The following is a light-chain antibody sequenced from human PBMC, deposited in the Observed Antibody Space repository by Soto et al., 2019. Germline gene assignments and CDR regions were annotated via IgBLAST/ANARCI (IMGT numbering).Light chain of an antibody. V-gene: IGKV3-20*01. J-gene: IGKJ1*01. CDR3: QQYGSSSWT. CDR2: GAS. CDR1: QSVSSN. Sequence: EIVMTQSPATLSVSPGERATLXPRASQSVSSNLAWYQQKPGQAPRLLIYGASSRATGIPDRFSGSGSGTDFTLTISRLEPEDFAVYYCQQYGSSSWTFSQGTKVDIK.